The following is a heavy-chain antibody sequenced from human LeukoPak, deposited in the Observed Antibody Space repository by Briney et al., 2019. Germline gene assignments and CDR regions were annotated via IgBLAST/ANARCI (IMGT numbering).Heavy chain of an antibody. V-gene: IGHV4-34*01. CDR2: INHSGST. J-gene: IGHJ4*02. CDR3: ARIPNYYDSSGYYFDY. D-gene: IGHD3-22*01. CDR1: GGSFSGYY. Sequence: PSETLSLTCAVYGGSFSGYYWSWIRQLPGKGLEWIGEINHSGSTNYNPSLKSRVTISVDTSKNQFSLKLSSVTAADTAVYYCARIPNYYDSSGYYFDYWGQGTLVTVSS.